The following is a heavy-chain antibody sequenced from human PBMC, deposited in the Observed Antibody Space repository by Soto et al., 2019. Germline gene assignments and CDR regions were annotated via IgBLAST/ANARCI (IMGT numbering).Heavy chain of an antibody. J-gene: IGHJ4*02. V-gene: IGHV3-53*01. CDR1: GFNFIRKY. Sequence: EVQLVESGGGLIQPGGSLRLSCAASGFNFIRKYMIWVRQAPGKGLEWVSILYSGGTTYYADSVKGRFTISRDNSKNTLYLQMSSLRAEDTAVYYCARGFSAGKGSPPDFWGQGSLVTVSS. CDR3: ARGFSAGKGSPPDF. D-gene: IGHD6-13*01. CDR2: LYSGGTT.